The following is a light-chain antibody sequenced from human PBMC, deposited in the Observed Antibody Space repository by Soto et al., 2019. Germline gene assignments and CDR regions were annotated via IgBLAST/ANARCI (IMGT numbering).Light chain of an antibody. Sequence: QSALTQPASVSGSPGQSITISCTGSGSDIGAYNYVSWYQQHPGKAPKLLIHGVTRRPSGVSSRFYASKYAYTASLTVSGLQAEDEANYYCSSFTTSYFYVFGPGTKVNVL. J-gene: IGLJ1*01. CDR3: SSFTTSYFYV. CDR2: GVT. V-gene: IGLV2-14*01. CDR1: GSDIGAYNY.